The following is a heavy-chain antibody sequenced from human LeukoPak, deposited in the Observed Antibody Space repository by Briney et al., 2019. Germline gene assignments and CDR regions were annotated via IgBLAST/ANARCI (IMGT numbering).Heavy chain of an antibody. D-gene: IGHD5-18*01. V-gene: IGHV4-59*01. CDR2: IYSSGIT. J-gene: IGHJ4*02. Sequence: PSETLSLTCSVSGGSIISSYWSWIRQPPGKGLEWIGYIYSSGITNYNPSLRGRLTISVDTSKNQFSLKLSSVTAADTAVYYCARFSGIPPLWGRGTLVTVSS. CDR3: ARFSGIPPL. CDR1: GGSIISSY.